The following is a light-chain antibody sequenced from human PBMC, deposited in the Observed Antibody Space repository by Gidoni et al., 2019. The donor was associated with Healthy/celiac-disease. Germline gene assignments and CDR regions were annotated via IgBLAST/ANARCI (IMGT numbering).Light chain of an antibody. Sequence: DIQMTQSPSSLSASVGDRVTITCQASQDISNYLNWYQQKPGKAPKLLIYDASNLETGVPSRFSGSGSGTDFTFTISSLQPKDTATYYCQQYDNLPYTFGQGTKLEIK. V-gene: IGKV1-33*01. CDR3: QQYDNLPYT. CDR2: DAS. J-gene: IGKJ2*01. CDR1: QDISNY.